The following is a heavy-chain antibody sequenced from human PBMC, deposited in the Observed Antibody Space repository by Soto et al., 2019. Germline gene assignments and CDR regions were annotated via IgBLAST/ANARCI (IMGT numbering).Heavy chain of an antibody. Sequence: QITLKESGPTLVKPTASLTLTCTFSGFSVATTGVGVGWVRQPPGKALEFLAVIYWNDDKRYSPSLRNRLTITKDASTIQMVLKMTDMDPVDTATYYCAHIDYTEYLKHPLDYWGQGTPVTV. CDR2: IYWNDDK. CDR1: GFSVATTGVG. V-gene: IGHV2-5*01. D-gene: IGHD4-4*01. J-gene: IGHJ4*02. CDR3: AHIDYTEYLKHPLDY.